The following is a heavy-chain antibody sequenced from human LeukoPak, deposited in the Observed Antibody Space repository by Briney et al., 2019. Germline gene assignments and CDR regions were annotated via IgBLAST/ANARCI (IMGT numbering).Heavy chain of an antibody. D-gene: IGHD4-23*01. V-gene: IGHV1-69*05. CDR1: GGTFSSYA. CDR3: ARDGDYYGGNSRDAFDI. Sequence: EASVKVSCKASGGTFSSYAISWVRQAPGQGLERMGGIIPIFGTANYAQKFQGRVTITTDESTSTAYMELSSLRSEDTAVYYCARDGDYYGGNSRDAFDIWGQGTMVTVSS. J-gene: IGHJ3*02. CDR2: IIPIFGTA.